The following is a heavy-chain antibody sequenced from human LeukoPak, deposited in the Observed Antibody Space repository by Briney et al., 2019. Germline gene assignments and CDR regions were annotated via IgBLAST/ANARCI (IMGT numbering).Heavy chain of an antibody. CDR1: GFTFSSYA. CDR2: ISGSGGST. Sequence: GGSLRLSCAASGFTFSSYAMSWVRQDPGKGLEWVSAISGSGGSTYYADSVKGRFTISRDNSKNTLYLQMNSPRAEDTAVYYCAKGEYCSTTSCYTLYYWGQGTLVTVSS. V-gene: IGHV3-23*01. J-gene: IGHJ4*02. CDR3: AKGEYCSTTSCYTLYY. D-gene: IGHD2-2*02.